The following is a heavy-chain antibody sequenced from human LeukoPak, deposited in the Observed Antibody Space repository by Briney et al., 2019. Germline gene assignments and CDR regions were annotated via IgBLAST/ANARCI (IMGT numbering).Heavy chain of an antibody. CDR1: GGSISSHF. J-gene: IGHJ4*02. CDR3: ARRSTLENFLDS. D-gene: IGHD1-7*01. V-gene: IGHV4-59*08. Sequence: PSETLSLTCTVSGGSISSHFWSWIRQPPGKGLEWIGNIYYTGSTNYNPSLKSRVTMSVDTSKNQLSLKLSSLTAADSAVYYCARRSTLENFLDSWGQGTPVTVSS. CDR2: IYYTGST.